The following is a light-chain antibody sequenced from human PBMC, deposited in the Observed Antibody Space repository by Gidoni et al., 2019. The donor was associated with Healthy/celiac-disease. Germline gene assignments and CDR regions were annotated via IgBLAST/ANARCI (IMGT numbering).Light chain of an antibody. V-gene: IGKV1-33*01. Sequence: DFQMTQSPSSLSASVGDRVTITCQASQDISNYLNWYQQKPGKAPKLLIYDASNLETGVPSRFSGSGSGTDFTFTISSLQPEDIATYYCQQYDNLPPALTFGGGTKVEIK. CDR2: DAS. CDR3: QQYDNLPPALT. CDR1: QDISNY. J-gene: IGKJ4*01.